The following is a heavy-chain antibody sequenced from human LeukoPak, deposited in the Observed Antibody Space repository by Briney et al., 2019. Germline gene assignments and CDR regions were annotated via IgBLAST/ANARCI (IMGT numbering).Heavy chain of an antibody. D-gene: IGHD6-19*01. CDR1: GFSFSSYN. Sequence: GGSLRLSCAASGFSFSSYNMNWVRQAPGKGLEWVASITTGGTNKYYADSVQGRFTISRDNAENSLYLQMNSLRAEDTAVYYCARVLGGWYSVIRGQGTLVTVSS. CDR3: ARVLGGWYSVI. J-gene: IGHJ4*02. V-gene: IGHV3-21*01. CDR2: ITTGGTNK.